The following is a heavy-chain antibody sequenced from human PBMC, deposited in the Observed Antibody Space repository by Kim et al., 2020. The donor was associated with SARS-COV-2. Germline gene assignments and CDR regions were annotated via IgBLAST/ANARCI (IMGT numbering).Heavy chain of an antibody. V-gene: IGHV3-30*18. D-gene: IGHD3-22*01. CDR1: GFTFSSYG. CDR3: AKDIEGITMIVVVIPYYYYGMDV. J-gene: IGHJ6*02. CDR2: ISYDGSNK. Sequence: GESRRLSCAASGFTFSSYGMHWVRQAPGKGLEWVAVISYDGSNKYYADSVKGRFTISRDNSKNTLYLQMNSLRAEGTAVYYCAKDIEGITMIVVVIPYYYYGMDVWGQGTTVTVSS.